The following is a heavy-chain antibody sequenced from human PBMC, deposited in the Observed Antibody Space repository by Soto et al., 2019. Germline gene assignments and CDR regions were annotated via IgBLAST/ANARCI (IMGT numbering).Heavy chain of an antibody. J-gene: IGHJ2*01. D-gene: IGHD3-9*01. CDR1: GGSFSGYY. Sequence: QVQLQQWGAGPLRPLETLSLTCGVSGGSFSGYYWAWIRQSPGKGLEWIGEINDRGSINYNPSLKIRVSTSVDTSKNHYSLKLRSVTAADTAVYYCARESHDILTGPPWVWYFDLWGRGTLVTVSS. V-gene: IGHV4-34*01. CDR2: INDRGSI. CDR3: ARESHDILTGPPWVWYFDL.